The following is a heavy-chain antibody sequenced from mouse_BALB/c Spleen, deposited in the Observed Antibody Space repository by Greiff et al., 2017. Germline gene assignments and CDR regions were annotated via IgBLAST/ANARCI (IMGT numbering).Heavy chain of an antibody. V-gene: IGHV3-6*02. CDR1: GYSITSGYY. D-gene: IGHD2-4*01. CDR3: ARVGYDYDVPFDY. J-gene: IGHJ2*01. Sequence: EVKLMESGPGLVKPSQSLSLTCSVTGYSITSGYYWNWIRQFPGNKLEWMGYISYDGSNNYNPSLKNRISITRDTSKNQFFLKLNSVTTEDTATYYCARVGYDYDVPFDYWGQGTTLTVSS. CDR2: ISYDGSN.